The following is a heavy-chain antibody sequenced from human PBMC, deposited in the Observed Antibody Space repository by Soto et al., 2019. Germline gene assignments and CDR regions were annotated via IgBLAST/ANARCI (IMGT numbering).Heavy chain of an antibody. J-gene: IGHJ5*02. V-gene: IGHV4-59*01. D-gene: IGHD3-3*01. Sequence: SETLSLTCTVSGGSISSYYWSWIRQPPGKGLEWIGYIYYSGSTNYNPSLKSRVTISVDTSKNQFSLKLSSVTAADTAVYYCARVSPPARTYYDFWSGYYLYNWFDPWGQGTLVTVSS. CDR1: GGSISSYY. CDR2: IYYSGST. CDR3: ARVSPPARTYYDFWSGYYLYNWFDP.